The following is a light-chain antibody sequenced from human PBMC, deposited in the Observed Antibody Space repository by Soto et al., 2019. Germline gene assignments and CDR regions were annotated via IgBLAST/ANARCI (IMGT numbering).Light chain of an antibody. Sequence: EIVMTQSPVTLSVSPGERATLSCRASQSVGTNLAWYQQKPGQAPGLLISGASTMATGIPDRFSGSGSGTEFTLTISSLQSEDFAIYYGQQYDDWPQLTFGGGTKLEIK. CDR2: GAS. V-gene: IGKV3-15*01. CDR3: QQYDDWPQLT. CDR1: QSVGTN. J-gene: IGKJ4*01.